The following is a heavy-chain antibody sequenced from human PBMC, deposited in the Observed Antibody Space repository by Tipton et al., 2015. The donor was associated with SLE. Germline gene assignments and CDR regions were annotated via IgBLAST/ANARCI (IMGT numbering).Heavy chain of an antibody. Sequence: SLRLSCAASGFTFSDYALHWVRQAPGKGLEWVALISYDGSDYYYADSVKGRFTISRDNSKRTLYLQMNSVRAEDTAVDYCARVGRGWGGGGGGIDIWGKGAM. CDR1: GFTFSDYA. CDR3: ARVGRGWGGGGGGIDI. CDR2: ISYDGSDY. V-gene: IGHV3-30*04. D-gene: IGHD4-23*01. J-gene: IGHJ3*02.